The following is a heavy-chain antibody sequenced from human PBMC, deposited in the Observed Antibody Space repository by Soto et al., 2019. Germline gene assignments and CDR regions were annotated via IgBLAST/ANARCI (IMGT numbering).Heavy chain of an antibody. J-gene: IGHJ3*02. Sequence: PSETLSLTCTVSVASISSSSYYWGWIRQPPGKGLEWIGSIFYSGSAYYSPSLKSRVTIFIDTSSNQFSLKVRSVTAADTAVFYCARQTYGDYAFDIWGLGTVVTVSS. CDR3: ARQTYGDYAFDI. CDR1: VASISSSSYY. V-gene: IGHV4-39*01. CDR2: IFYSGSA. D-gene: IGHD4-17*01.